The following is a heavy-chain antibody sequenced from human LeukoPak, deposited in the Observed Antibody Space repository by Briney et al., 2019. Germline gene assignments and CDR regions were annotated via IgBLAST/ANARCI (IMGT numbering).Heavy chain of an antibody. CDR2: IYYSGST. D-gene: IGHD2-15*01. V-gene: IGHV4-59*12. J-gene: IGHJ4*02. CDR1: GGSLSSYY. CDR3: ARTTEEDSGCSFDY. Sequence: PSETLSLTCTVSGGSLSSYYWSWLRQPPGKGLEWIGYIYYSGSTNYNPSLKSRVTISVDTSKNQFSLKLSSVTAADTAVYYCARTTEEDSGCSFDYWGQGTLVTVSS.